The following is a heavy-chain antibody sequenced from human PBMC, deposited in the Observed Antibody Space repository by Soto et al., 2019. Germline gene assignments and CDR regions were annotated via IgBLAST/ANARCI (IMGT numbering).Heavy chain of an antibody. J-gene: IGHJ4*02. CDR3: ARDLDVRGVISFDY. CDR2: IIPIFGTA. Sequence: GASVKFSCTASGCALSSYAISWVRHAPGQGLEWMGGIIPIFGTANYSQQFQGRVTLTADKSTSTAYMELSSLRPEDTAVYYSARDLDVRGVISFDYWGQGTLVTVSS. CDR1: GCALSSYA. D-gene: IGHD3-10*01. V-gene: IGHV1-69*06.